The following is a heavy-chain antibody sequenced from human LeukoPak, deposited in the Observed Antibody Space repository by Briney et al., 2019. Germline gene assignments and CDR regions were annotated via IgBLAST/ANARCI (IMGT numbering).Heavy chain of an antibody. V-gene: IGHV3-48*03. CDR2: ISSSGSNI. Sequence: GGSLRLSCAASGFTFSSYEMNWVRQAPGKGVEGVSYISSSGSNIYYADSVKGRFTISRDNANTSLYLQMRSLRAEATAVYYCARSVYDILTGYYPGWFDPWGQGTLVTVSS. CDR1: GFTFSSYE. J-gene: IGHJ5*02. CDR3: ARSVYDILTGYYPGWFDP. D-gene: IGHD3-9*01.